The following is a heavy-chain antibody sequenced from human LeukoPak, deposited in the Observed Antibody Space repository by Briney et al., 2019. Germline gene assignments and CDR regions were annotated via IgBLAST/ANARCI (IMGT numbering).Heavy chain of an antibody. V-gene: IGHV1-8*01. Sequence: ASVKVSCKASGYTFTSYDINWVRQATGQGLEWMGWMNPSSGNTGYAQKFQGRVTMTRNTSMSTAYMELSSLRSEDTAVYYCARGDSSSWNWFDPWGQGTLVTVSS. CDR1: GYTFTSYD. CDR2: MNPSSGNT. D-gene: IGHD6-13*01. CDR3: ARGDSSSWNWFDP. J-gene: IGHJ5*02.